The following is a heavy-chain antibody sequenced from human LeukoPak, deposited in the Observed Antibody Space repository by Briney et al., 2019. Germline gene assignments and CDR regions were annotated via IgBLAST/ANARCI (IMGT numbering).Heavy chain of an antibody. CDR1: GFTFSSYA. Sequence: PGGSLRLSCAASGFTFSSYAMSWVRQAPGKGLEWVSSISSSSSYIYYADSVKGRFTISRDNAKNSLYLQMNSLRAEDTAVYYCARDRLAAAGTDYWGQGTLVTVSS. D-gene: IGHD6-13*01. J-gene: IGHJ4*02. CDR2: ISSSSSYI. CDR3: ARDRLAAAGTDY. V-gene: IGHV3-21*01.